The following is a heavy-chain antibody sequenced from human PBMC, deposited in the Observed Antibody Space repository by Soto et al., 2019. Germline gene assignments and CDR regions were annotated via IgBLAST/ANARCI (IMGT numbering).Heavy chain of an antibody. Sequence: QVQLQESGPGLVKPSQTLSLTCTVSGGSISSGGYYWSWIRQHPGKGLEWIGYIYYSGSTYYNPSLKSRVTMSVDTSTNQFSLELSSVTAADTAVYYCARGGRGTAVTAFDYWGQGTLVTVSS. CDR2: IYYSGST. J-gene: IGHJ4*02. CDR1: GGSISSGGYY. D-gene: IGHD2-21*02. V-gene: IGHV4-31*03. CDR3: ARGGRGTAVTAFDY.